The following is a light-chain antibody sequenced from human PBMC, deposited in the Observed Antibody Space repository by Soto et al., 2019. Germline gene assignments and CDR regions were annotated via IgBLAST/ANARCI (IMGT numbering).Light chain of an antibody. V-gene: IGKV3-20*01. CDR2: GAS. J-gene: IGKJ1*01. CDR1: QSVSSNY. CDR3: QQYGSSSWT. Sequence: PGERATLSCRASQSVSSNYLAWYQQKPGQAPRLLIYGASSRATGIPDRFSGSGSGTDFTLTISRLEPEDFAVYYCQQYGSSSWTFGQGTKV.